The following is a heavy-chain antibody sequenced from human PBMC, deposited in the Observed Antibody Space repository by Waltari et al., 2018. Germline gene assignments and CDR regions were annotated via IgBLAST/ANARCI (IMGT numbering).Heavy chain of an antibody. Sequence: QLQLQESGPGLVKPSETLSLTCTVSGGSISSSSYYWGWIRQPPGKGLEWIGSIYYSGSTYYNPSLKSRVTISGDTSKNQFSLKLSSVTAADTAVDYWARDWQQLGLGYYGMDVWGQGTTVTVSS. D-gene: IGHD6-13*01. CDR3: ARDWQQLGLGYYGMDV. CDR1: GGSISSSSYY. CDR2: IYYSGST. V-gene: IGHV4-39*07. J-gene: IGHJ6*02.